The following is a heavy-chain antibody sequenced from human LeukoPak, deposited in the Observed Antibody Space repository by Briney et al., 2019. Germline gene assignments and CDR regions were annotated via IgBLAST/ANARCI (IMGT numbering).Heavy chain of an antibody. J-gene: IGHJ4*02. Sequence: SETLSLTCAVYGGSFSGYYWSWIRQPPGKGLEWIGEINHSGSTNYNPSLKSRVTISVDTSKNQFSLKLSSVTAADTAVYHCARVLGGSYTRWMGYYFDYWGQGTLVTVSS. CDR3: ARVLGGSYTRWMGYYFDY. V-gene: IGHV4-34*01. CDR2: INHSGST. CDR1: GGSFSGYY. D-gene: IGHD1-26*01.